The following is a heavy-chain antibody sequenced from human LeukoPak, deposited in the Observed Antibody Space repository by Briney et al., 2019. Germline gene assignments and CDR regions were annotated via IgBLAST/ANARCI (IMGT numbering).Heavy chain of an antibody. CDR1: GGSISSHY. V-gene: IGHV4-59*11. D-gene: IGHD2-2*02. Sequence: PSETLSLTCTVSGGSISSHYWSWIRQPPGKGLEWIGYIYYSGSTNYNPSLKSRVTISVDTSKTQFSLKLSSVTAADTAVYYCARVPPAIGWFDPWGQGTLVTVSS. CDR2: IYYSGST. CDR3: ARVPPAIGWFDP. J-gene: IGHJ5*02.